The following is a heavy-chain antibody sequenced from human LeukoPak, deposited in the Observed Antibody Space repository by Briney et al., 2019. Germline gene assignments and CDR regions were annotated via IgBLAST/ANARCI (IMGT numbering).Heavy chain of an antibody. CDR3: ANLLSSSWYRLAYYYGMDV. CDR1: GFTFSSYA. J-gene: IGHJ6*02. D-gene: IGHD6-13*01. V-gene: IGHV3-23*01. CDR2: ISGSGGST. Sequence: GGSLRLSCAASGFTFSSYAMSWVRQAPGKGLEWVSAISGSGGSTYYADSVKGRFTISRDNSKNTLYLQMNSLRAEDTAVYYCANLLSSSWYRLAYYYGMDVWGQGTTVTVSS.